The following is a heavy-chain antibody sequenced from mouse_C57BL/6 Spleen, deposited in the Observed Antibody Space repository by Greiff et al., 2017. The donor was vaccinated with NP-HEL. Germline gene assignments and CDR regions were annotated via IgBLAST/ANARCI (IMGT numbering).Heavy chain of an antibody. CDR1: GFSLTSYG. CDR3: TRHPTVVDAMDY. CDR2: IWGVGST. J-gene: IGHJ4*01. V-gene: IGHV2-6*01. Sequence: VQLQESGPGLVAPSQSLSITCTVSGFSLTSYGVDWVRQSPGKGLEWLGVIWGVGSTNYNSALKSRLSISKDNSKSQVFLKMNSLQTDDTAMYYWTRHPTVVDAMDYWGQGTSVTVSS. D-gene: IGHD1-1*01.